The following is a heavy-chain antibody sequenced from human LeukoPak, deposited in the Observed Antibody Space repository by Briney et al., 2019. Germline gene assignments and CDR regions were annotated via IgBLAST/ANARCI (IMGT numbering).Heavy chain of an antibody. V-gene: IGHV3-30*02. Sequence: GGSLRLSCAASGFTFSSYGMHWVRQAPGKGLEWVAFIRYDGSNKYYADSVKGRFTISRDNSKNTLYLQMNSLRAEDTAVYYCAKDGGWFGELGGHYYYYGMDVWGRGTTVTVSS. CDR1: GFTFSSYG. CDR3: AKDGGWFGELGGHYYYYGMDV. D-gene: IGHD3-10*01. CDR2: IRYDGSNK. J-gene: IGHJ6*02.